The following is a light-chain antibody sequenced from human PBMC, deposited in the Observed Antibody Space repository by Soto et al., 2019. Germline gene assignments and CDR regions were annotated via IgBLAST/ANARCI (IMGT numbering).Light chain of an antibody. CDR2: AAS. Sequence: AIQMTQSPSSLSASVGDRVTISCRASQGIRNDLGWYQQKPGKAPKLLISAASTLHSGVPSRFSGSGSGTYFTLTISSLQPEDFATYYCLQDDSYPLTFGGGTKVEIK. CDR1: QGIRND. J-gene: IGKJ4*01. V-gene: IGKV1-6*01. CDR3: LQDDSYPLT.